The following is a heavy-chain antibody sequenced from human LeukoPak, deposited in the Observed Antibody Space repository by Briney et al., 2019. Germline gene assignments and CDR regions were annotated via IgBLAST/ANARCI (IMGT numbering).Heavy chain of an antibody. CDR3: AGLADCGGDCYHYFDY. V-gene: IGHV3-7*01. Sequence: GGSLRLSCAASGFTFSSYWMSWVRQAPGKGLEWVANIKKDGSGKYYVDSVKGRFTISRDNAKNSLFLQMNSLRAEDTAVYYCAGLADCGGDCYHYFDYWGQGTLVTVSS. J-gene: IGHJ4*02. CDR2: IKKDGSGK. CDR1: GFTFSSYW. D-gene: IGHD2-21*02.